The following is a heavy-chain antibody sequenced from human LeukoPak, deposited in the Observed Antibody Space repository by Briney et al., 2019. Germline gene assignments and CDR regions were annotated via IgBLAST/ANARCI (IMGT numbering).Heavy chain of an antibody. V-gene: IGHV3-11*04. Sequence: GGSLRLSCAASGFTFSDYYMSWIRQAPGKGLEWVSYISSSGSTIYYADSVKGRFTISRDNAKKSLYLQMNSLRAEDTAVYYRPRHHYCGGDCYIFDYWGQGTQVTVSS. CDR3: PRHHYCGGDCYIFDY. D-gene: IGHD2-21*01. CDR2: ISSSGSTI. CDR1: GFTFSDYY. J-gene: IGHJ4*02.